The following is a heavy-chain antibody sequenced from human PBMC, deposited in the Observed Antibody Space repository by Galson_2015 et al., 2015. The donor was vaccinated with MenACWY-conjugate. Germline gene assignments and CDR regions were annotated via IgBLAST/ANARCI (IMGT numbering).Heavy chain of an antibody. CDR3: ARGHYGMDV. Sequence: SLRLSCAVSGFTFRNYWMTWVRQAPGKGLEWVATIKKDGSEKYYVDSVKGRFTISRDNIKNSMFLEMNSLRAEDTAVYSCARGHYGMDVWGQGTTVTASS. V-gene: IGHV3-7*03. CDR2: IKKDGSEK. J-gene: IGHJ6*02. CDR1: GFTFRNYW.